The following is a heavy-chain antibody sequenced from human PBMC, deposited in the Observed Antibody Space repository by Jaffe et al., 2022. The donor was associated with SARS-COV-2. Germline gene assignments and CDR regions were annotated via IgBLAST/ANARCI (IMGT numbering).Heavy chain of an antibody. V-gene: IGHV3-21*01. D-gene: IGHD2-15*01. J-gene: IGHJ4*02. CDR1: GFTFSSYS. CDR2: ISSSSSYI. Sequence: EVQLVESGGGLVKPGGSLRLSCAASGFTFSSYSMNWVRQAPGKGLEWVSSISSSSSYIYYADSVKGRFTISRDNAKNSLYLQMNSLRAEDTAVYYCARAHCSGGSCYPRYFDYWGQGTLVTVSS. CDR3: ARAHCSGGSCYPRYFDY.